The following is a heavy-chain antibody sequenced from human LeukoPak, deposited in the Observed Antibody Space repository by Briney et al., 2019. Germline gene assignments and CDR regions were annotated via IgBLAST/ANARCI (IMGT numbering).Heavy chain of an antibody. Sequence: ASVKVSCKASGYTLTGYYMHWVRQAPGQGLEWMGWINPNSGGTNYAQKFQGRVTMTRDTSISTAYMELSSLRSDDTAVYYCARGPSPGSTYYYYFGMDVWGQGTTVTVSS. CDR1: GYTLTGYY. D-gene: IGHD5/OR15-5a*01. CDR3: ARGPSPGSTYYYYFGMDV. V-gene: IGHV1-2*02. CDR2: INPNSGGT. J-gene: IGHJ6*02.